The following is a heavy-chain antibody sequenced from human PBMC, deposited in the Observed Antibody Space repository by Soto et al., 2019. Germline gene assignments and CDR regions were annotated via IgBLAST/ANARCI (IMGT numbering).Heavy chain of an antibody. CDR1: GGSFSGYY. CDR2: INHSGST. Sequence: NPSETLSLTCAVYGGSFSGYYWSWIRQPPGKGLEWIGEINHSGSTNYNPSLKSRVTISVDTSKNQFSLKLRSVTAADTAVYYCARQPTTGDTDLWFDPWGQGTLVTVSS. D-gene: IGHD2-21*01. CDR3: ARQPTTGDTDLWFDP. V-gene: IGHV4-34*01. J-gene: IGHJ5*02.